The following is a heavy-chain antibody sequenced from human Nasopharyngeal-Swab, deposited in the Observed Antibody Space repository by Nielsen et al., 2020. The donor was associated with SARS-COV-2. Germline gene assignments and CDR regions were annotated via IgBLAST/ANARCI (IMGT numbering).Heavy chain of an antibody. Sequence: GESLKISCAASGFTFSSYSMNWVRQAPGKGLEWVSYISSSSSTIYYADSVKGRFTISRDDAKNSLYLQMNSLRAEDTAVYYCARAKYGDPYYYYYYMYVWGKGTTVTVSS. CDR3: ARAKYGDPYYYYYYMYV. D-gene: IGHD4-17*01. V-gene: IGHV3-48*04. CDR2: ISSSSSTI. J-gene: IGHJ6*03. CDR1: GFTFSSYS.